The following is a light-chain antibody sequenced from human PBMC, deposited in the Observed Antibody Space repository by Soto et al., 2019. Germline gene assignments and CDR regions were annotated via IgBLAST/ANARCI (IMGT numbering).Light chain of an antibody. J-gene: IGKJ5*01. CDR3: QQYGSSPRT. CDR1: QSVSSSF. CDR2: GAS. Sequence: EIELTQSPGTLSLSPGERATLPCRASQSVSSSFLAWYQQKVGQAPRLLIYGASSRATGIPDRFSGSGSGTDFTLTISRLEPEDFAVYYCQQYGSSPRTFGQGTRLEIK. V-gene: IGKV3-20*01.